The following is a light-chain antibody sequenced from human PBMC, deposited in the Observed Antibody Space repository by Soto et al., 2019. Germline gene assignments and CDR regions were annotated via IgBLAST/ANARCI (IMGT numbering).Light chain of an antibody. J-gene: IGKJ3*01. V-gene: IGKV3-11*01. Sequence: EVVLTQSPDTLSLSPGERATLSCRASQSVSSFLAWYQQKPGQAPRLLIYDASNRATGIPARFSGSGSGTDFTLTISSLEPEDFAVYYCQQYGRSPFTFGPGTKVDIK. CDR2: DAS. CDR3: QQYGRSPFT. CDR1: QSVSSF.